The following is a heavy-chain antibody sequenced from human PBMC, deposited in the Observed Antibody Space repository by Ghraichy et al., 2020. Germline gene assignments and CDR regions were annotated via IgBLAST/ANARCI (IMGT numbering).Heavy chain of an antibody. CDR3: ARGVVATIGEYYFDY. CDR1: GGSFSGYY. Sequence: SETLSLTCAVYGGSFSGYYWSWIRQPPGKGLEWIGEINHSGSTNYNPSLKSRVTISVDTSKNQFSLKLSSVTAADTAVYYCARGVVATIGEYYFDYWGQVTLVSDSS. D-gene: IGHD5-12*01. CDR2: INHSGST. J-gene: IGHJ4*02. V-gene: IGHV4-34*01.